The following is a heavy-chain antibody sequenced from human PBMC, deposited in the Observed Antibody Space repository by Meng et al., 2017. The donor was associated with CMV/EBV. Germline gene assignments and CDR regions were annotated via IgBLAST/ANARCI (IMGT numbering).Heavy chain of an antibody. J-gene: IGHJ5*02. D-gene: IGHD3-10*01. CDR2: INPNSGGT. V-gene: IGHV1-2*02. Sequence: ASVKVSCKASGYTFTGYYMHWVRQAPGQGLEWMGWINPNSGGTNYAQKFQGRVTMTRDTSISTAYMELSRLRSDDTAVYYCARDTGFLYYYGSGPDPENWFDPWGQGTLVTSPQ. CDR3: ARDTGFLYYYGSGPDPENWFDP. CDR1: GYTFTGYY.